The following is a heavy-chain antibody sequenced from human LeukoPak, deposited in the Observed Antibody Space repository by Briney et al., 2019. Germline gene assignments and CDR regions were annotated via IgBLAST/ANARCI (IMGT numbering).Heavy chain of an antibody. J-gene: IGHJ4*02. CDR1: GFTFSSYA. CDR2: ISYDGNNK. Sequence: GGSLRLSCAASGFTFSSYAMHWVRQAPGKGLEWVAFISYDGNNKYYADSVKGRFTVSRDNSKNTLSLQMNSLRGEDTAVYYCAKGDWNDRNDDWGQGTLVTVSS. CDR3: AKGDWNDRNDD. V-gene: IGHV3-30*18. D-gene: IGHD1-1*01.